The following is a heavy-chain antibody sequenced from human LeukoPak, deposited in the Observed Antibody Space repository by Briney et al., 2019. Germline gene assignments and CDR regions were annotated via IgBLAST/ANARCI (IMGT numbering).Heavy chain of an antibody. CDR3: ATYTHWVAGDV. J-gene: IGHJ6*02. CDR2: MNQDGSEK. V-gene: IGHV3-7*01. D-gene: IGHD3-16*01. CDR1: GFTFSDSW. Sequence: GGSLRLSCVASGFTFSDSWMSWVRQAPGKGLEWVANMNQDGSEKDYVDSVKGRFTISRDNARNSLYLQMSSLRAEDTAVYYCATYTHWVAGDVWGQGTTVTVSS.